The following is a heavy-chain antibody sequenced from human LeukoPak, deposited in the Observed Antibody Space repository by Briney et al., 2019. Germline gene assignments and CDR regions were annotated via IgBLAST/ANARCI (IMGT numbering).Heavy chain of an antibody. Sequence: GGSLRLSCVASGFTFSSYWMHWVRQDPRKGLVWVSRINGDGRNINYADSVRGRFTISRDNAKNTLYLQMNTLRVEDTAVYYCTRDLMDYDVSTGLHHYYMDVWGQGTTVTVPS. D-gene: IGHD3-9*01. CDR3: TRDLMDYDVSTGLHHYYMDV. CDR1: GFTFSSYW. V-gene: IGHV3-74*01. CDR2: INGDGRNI. J-gene: IGHJ6*02.